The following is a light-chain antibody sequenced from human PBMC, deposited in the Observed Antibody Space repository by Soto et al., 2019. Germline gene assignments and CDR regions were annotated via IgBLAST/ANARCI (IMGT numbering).Light chain of an antibody. J-gene: IGKJ4*01. V-gene: IGKV1-5*01. CDR1: QSINNW. CDR3: QQYDNYPLT. Sequence: DVQMTQSPSALSASVGDRVTITCRASQSINNWLAWYQQKPGKAPKFLIYDASNLESGVPSRFSGSASGTEFTLTISSLQPDDFATYYCQQYDNYPLTFRGGTKV. CDR2: DAS.